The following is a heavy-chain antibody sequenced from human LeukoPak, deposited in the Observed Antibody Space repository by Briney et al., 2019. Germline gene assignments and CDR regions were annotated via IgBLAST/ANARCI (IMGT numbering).Heavy chain of an antibody. V-gene: IGHV4-39*01. CDR3: ASRPFYDSSGYYYLDY. D-gene: IGHD3-22*01. J-gene: IGHJ4*02. CDR2: IYYTGST. Sequence: SETLSLTCTVSGGSISSDIYYWGRVRQPPGKGLEWIGSIYYTGSTYYNSSLRSRVTISVGTSKNHFSLKLTSVTAADTAVYYCASRPFYDSSGYYYLDYWGQGTLVTVSS. CDR1: GGSISSDIYY.